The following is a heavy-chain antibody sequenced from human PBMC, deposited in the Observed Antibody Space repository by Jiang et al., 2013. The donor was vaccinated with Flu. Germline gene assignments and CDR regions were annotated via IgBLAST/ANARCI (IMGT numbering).Heavy chain of an antibody. Sequence: GAEVKKPGASVKVSCKTSGYTFTYYYVHWVRQAPGHGLEWMGMINPSGGDTTYPQKFQGRISMTRDTSTSTVYMELSSLRSEDTAVYFCARDRSIRGVISYYFDNWGQGTLLTVSS. V-gene: IGHV1-46*01. CDR2: INPSGGDT. J-gene: IGHJ4*02. D-gene: IGHD3-10*01. CDR3: ARDRSIRGVISYYFDN. CDR1: GYTFTYYY.